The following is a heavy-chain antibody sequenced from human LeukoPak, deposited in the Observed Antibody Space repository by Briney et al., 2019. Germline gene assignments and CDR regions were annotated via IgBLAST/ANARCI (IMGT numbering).Heavy chain of an antibody. CDR2: ISYDGSNK. CDR1: GFTFSSYA. Sequence: GRSLRLSCAASGFTFSSYAMHWVRQAPGKGLEWVAVISYDGSNKYYADSVEGRFTISRDNSKNTLYLQMNSLRAEDTAVYYCARGYSSGWYLGDYFDYWGQGTLVTVSS. J-gene: IGHJ4*02. V-gene: IGHV3-30*04. D-gene: IGHD6-19*01. CDR3: ARGYSSGWYLGDYFDY.